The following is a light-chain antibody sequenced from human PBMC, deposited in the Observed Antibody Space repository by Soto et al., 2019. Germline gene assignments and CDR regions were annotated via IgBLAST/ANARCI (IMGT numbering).Light chain of an antibody. CDR3: QQYNSYSLT. CDR1: QSVTSR. CDR2: GAS. V-gene: IGKV1-5*01. Sequence: DIQMTQSPSTLSASVGDRVTITCRASQSVTSRLAWYQQKPGKAPKLLIYGASNLESGVPSRFSGSGSGTEFTLTISSLQPEDFATYYCQQYNSYSLTFGGGTKVDI. J-gene: IGKJ4*01.